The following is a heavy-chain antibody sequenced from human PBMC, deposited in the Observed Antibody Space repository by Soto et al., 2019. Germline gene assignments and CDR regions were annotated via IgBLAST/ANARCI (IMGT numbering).Heavy chain of an antibody. D-gene: IGHD6-19*01. CDR1: GGSISSGDYY. Sequence: PSETLSLTCTVSGGSISSGDYYWSWIRQPPGKGLEWIGYIYYSGSTYYNPSLKSRVTISVDTSKNQFSLKLSSVTAADTAVYYCARHGDGAVAGTGYYYYGMDVWGQGTTVTVS. V-gene: IGHV4-30-4*01. CDR2: IYYSGST. J-gene: IGHJ6*02. CDR3: ARHGDGAVAGTGYYYYGMDV.